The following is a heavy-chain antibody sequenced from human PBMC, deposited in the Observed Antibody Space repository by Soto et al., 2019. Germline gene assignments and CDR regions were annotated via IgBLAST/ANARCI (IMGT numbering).Heavy chain of an antibody. Sequence: SETLSLTCAVSGGSISSSNWWSWVRQPPGKGLEWIGEIYHSGSTNYNPSLKSRVTISVDKSKNQFSLKLSSVTAADTAVYYCASREQQLEEYYYYGMDVWGQGTTVT. CDR1: GGSISSSNW. J-gene: IGHJ6*02. CDR3: ASREQQLEEYYYYGMDV. D-gene: IGHD6-13*01. CDR2: IYHSGST. V-gene: IGHV4-4*02.